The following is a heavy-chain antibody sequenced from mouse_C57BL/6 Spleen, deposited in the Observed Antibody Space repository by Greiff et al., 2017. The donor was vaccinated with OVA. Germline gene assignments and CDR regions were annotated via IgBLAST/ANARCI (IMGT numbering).Heavy chain of an antibody. V-gene: IGHV1-39*01. Sequence: QLVESGPELVKPGASVKISCKASGYSFTDYNMNWVKQSNGKSLEWIGVINPNYGTTSYNQKFKGKATLTVDQSSSTAYMQLNSLTSEDSAVYYCARVEGSGYEGFAYWGQGTLVTVSA. J-gene: IGHJ3*01. CDR3: ARVEGSGYEGFAY. D-gene: IGHD3-2*02. CDR1: GYSFTDYN. CDR2: INPNYGTT.